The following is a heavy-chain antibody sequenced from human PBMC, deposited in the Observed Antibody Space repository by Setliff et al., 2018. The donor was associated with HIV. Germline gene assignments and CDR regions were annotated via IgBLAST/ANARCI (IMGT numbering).Heavy chain of an antibody. CDR1: GGSMSSYY. V-gene: IGHV4-4*08. J-gene: IGHJ6*03. D-gene: IGHD3-10*01. CDR2: VYTSEIS. Sequence: LSLTCTLSGGSMSSYYWTWIRQPPGKGLEWIGYVYTSEISNYNSSLRSRVVISLDTSKNQFSLKLGSVTAADTAVYYCARAISTPSYYYHMDVWGTGTPVTVSS. CDR3: ARAISTPSYYYHMDV.